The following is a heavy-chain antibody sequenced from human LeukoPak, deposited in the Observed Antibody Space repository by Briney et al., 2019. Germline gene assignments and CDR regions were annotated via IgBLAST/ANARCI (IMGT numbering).Heavy chain of an antibody. CDR2: IYYSGST. V-gene: IGHV4-59*08. D-gene: IGHD3-10*01. Sequence: SETLSLTCTVSGGSISSYYWSWIRQPPGKGLEWIGYIYYSGSTYYNPSLKSRVTISVDTSKNQFSLKLSSVTAADTAVYYCARLPGEYGSGEYYYYYMDVWGKGTTVTISS. CDR3: ARLPGEYGSGEYYYYYMDV. J-gene: IGHJ6*03. CDR1: GGSISSYY.